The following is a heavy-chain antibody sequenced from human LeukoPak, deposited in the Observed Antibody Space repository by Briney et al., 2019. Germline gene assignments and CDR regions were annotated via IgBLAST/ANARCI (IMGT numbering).Heavy chain of an antibody. CDR1: GFTFSRYW. CDR2: IKPDGTTK. D-gene: IGHD6-13*01. Sequence: GGSLRLSCAVSGFTFSRYWMNWVRQAPGKGLEWVANIKPDGTTKFYVDSVKGRFTISRDNALNSLYLQMNSLRAEDTAIYYCARSIPYGTTWYGRSDYWGQGTLVTVSS. J-gene: IGHJ4*02. CDR3: ARSIPYGTTWYGRSDY. V-gene: IGHV3-7*03.